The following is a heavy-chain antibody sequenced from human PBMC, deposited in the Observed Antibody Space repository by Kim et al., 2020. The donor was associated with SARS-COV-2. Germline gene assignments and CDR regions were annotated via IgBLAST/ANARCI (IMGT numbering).Heavy chain of an antibody. J-gene: IGHJ6*02. Sequence: GGSLRLSCAASGFTFNNAWMSWVRQAPGKGLEWVGRIKSKTDGGTTDYAAPVKGRFTISRDDSKNTLYLQMNSLKTEDTAVYYCTTGYCSSTSCYGRHYGMHVWRQTTTVTVSS. CDR3: TTGYCSSTSCYGRHYGMHV. CDR2: IKSKTDGGTT. CDR1: GFTFNNAW. D-gene: IGHD2-2*01. V-gene: IGHV3-15*01.